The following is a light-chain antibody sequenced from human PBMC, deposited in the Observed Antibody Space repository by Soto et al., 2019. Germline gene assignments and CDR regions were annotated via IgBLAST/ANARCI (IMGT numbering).Light chain of an antibody. Sequence: EIVLTQSPATLSLSPGERAPLPCRARQSVSSYLAWYQQKPGQAPRLLIYDASNRATGIPARFSGSGSGTDFTLTISSLEPEDFAVYYCQQRSNWPPTWTFGQGTKVDNK. CDR1: QSVSSY. V-gene: IGKV3-11*01. J-gene: IGKJ1*01. CDR2: DAS. CDR3: QQRSNWPPTWT.